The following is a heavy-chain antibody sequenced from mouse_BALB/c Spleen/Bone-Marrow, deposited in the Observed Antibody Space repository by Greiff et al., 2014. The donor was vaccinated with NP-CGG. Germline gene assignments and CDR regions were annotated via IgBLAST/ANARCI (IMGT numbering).Heavy chain of an antibody. V-gene: IGHV1-54*01. J-gene: IGHJ2*01. D-gene: IGHD2-3*01. CDR1: GYAFTDYL. CDR3: ARYDGYFDY. Sequence: QVQLQQPGAELVRPGTSVKVSCKASGYAFTDYLMEWLKQRPGQGLEWIGVINPGSGSTNYNEKFKDKATLTADKSSSTAYMQLSSLTSDDSEVYFCARYDGYFDYWGQGTTLTVSS. CDR2: INPGSGST.